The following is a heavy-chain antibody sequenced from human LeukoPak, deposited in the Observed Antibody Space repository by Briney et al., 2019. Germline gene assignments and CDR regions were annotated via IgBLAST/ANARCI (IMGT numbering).Heavy chain of an antibody. D-gene: IGHD5/OR15-5a*01. CDR2: ISAYNGNT. Sequence: GASVKVSCKASGYTFTSYGISWVRQAPGQGLEWMGWISAYNGNTNYAQKFQGRVTMTRDTSISTAYMELSRLRSDDTAVYYCASSEESTYYFDYWGQGTLVTVSS. J-gene: IGHJ4*02. CDR1: GYTFTSYG. CDR3: ASSEESTYYFDY. V-gene: IGHV1-18*01.